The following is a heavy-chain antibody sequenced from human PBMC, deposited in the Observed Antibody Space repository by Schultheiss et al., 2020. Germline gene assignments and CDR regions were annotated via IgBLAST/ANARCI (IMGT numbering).Heavy chain of an antibody. J-gene: IGHJ6*02. Sequence: SETLSLTCAVYGGSFSGYYWSWIRQPPGKGLEWIGEINHSGSTNYNPSLKSRVTISVDKSKNQFSLRLNSVTAADTAVYYCARGGSSGWTRYYYYGMDVWGQGTTVTVSS. V-gene: IGHV4-34*01. CDR1: GGSFSGYY. CDR3: ARGGSSGWTRYYYYGMDV. CDR2: INHSGST. D-gene: IGHD6-19*01.